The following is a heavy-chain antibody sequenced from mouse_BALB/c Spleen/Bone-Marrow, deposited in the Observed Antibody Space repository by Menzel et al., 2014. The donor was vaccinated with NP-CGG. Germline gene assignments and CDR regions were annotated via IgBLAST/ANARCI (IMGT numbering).Heavy chain of an antibody. Sequence: VTLKESGAELVKPGASVKLSCTASGFNIKDTHMHWVKQRPEQGLEWIGRIDPANGNTKYDPKFQGKATITADTSSNTAYLQLSSLTSEDTAVYYCARYRLGTYFDYWGQGTTLTVSS. CDR2: IDPANGNT. V-gene: IGHV14-3*02. D-gene: IGHD1-2*01. CDR3: ARYRLGTYFDY. J-gene: IGHJ2*01. CDR1: GFNIKDTH.